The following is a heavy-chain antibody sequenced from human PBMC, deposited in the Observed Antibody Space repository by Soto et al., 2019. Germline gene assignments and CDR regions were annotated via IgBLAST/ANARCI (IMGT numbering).Heavy chain of an antibody. CDR2: VNWNSGAI. D-gene: IGHD6-19*01. CDR1: GFIFADYA. V-gene: IGHV3-9*01. J-gene: IGHJ3*02. CDR3: SKVWLRRTPYDAFDI. Sequence: LRLSCAASGFIFADYAMHWVRQAPGKGLEWVSGVNWNSGAIGYADSVRGRFTISRDNGKNSLYLQMNSLRPEDTALYYCSKVWLRRTPYDAFDIWGQGTMVTVSS.